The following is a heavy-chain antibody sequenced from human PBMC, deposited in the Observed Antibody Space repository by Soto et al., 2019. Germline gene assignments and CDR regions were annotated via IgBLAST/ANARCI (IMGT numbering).Heavy chain of an antibody. Sequence: EVQLVESGGGLVKPGGSLRLSCVASGFTFSSYSINWVRQAPGKGLEWVSFISGSSSYIYYADSVKGRFTISRDNAKNSLYLQMNSLRAEDTAVYYCARGARYNWNYDWFDPWGQGTLVTVSS. J-gene: IGHJ5*02. CDR2: ISGSSSYI. CDR1: GFTFSSYS. D-gene: IGHD1-7*01. V-gene: IGHV3-21*01. CDR3: ARGARYNWNYDWFDP.